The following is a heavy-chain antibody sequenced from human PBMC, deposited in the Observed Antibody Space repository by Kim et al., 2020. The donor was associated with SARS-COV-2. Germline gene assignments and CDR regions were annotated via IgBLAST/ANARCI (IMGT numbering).Heavy chain of an antibody. D-gene: IGHD6-13*01. CDR1: GFTFSSYG. Sequence: GGSLRLSCAASGFTFSSYGMHWVRQAPGKGLEWVAVISYDGSNKYYADSVKGRFTISRDNSKNTLYLQMNSLRAEDTAVYYCAKDDANSIADLRPILNSSSWYRPRYYGMDVWGQGTTVTVSS. CDR3: AKDDANSIADLRPILNSSSWYRPRYYGMDV. V-gene: IGHV3-30*18. J-gene: IGHJ6*02. CDR2: ISYDGSNK.